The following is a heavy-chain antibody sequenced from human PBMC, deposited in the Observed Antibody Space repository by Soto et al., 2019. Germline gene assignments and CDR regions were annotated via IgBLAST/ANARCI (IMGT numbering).Heavy chain of an antibody. CDR1: GGSISSGDDY. V-gene: IGHV4-30-4*01. CDR3: ARASLVRDDPFDI. J-gene: IGHJ3*02. CDR2: IYYSGTT. D-gene: IGHD1-26*01. Sequence: SETLSLTCLVSGGSISSGDDYWGWIRQHPGKGLEWLGYIYYSGTTHFTPSLKSRLTLSIDTSKNQFSLKLSSVTAADTAVYFCARASLVRDDPFDIWGQGTVFTVSS.